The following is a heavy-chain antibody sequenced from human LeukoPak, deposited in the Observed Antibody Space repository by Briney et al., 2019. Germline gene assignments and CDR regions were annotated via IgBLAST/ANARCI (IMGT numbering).Heavy chain of an antibody. CDR3: TRGWGSSGPGDF. V-gene: IGHV3-7*01. CDR2: IKQDGSEK. CDR1: GITFSTFW. J-gene: IGHJ4*02. Sequence: HPGGSLRLSCVVSGITFSTFWMSWVRQAPGKGLEWVANIKQDGSEKYHVDSVKGRFTISRDNAKNSLYLQVNSLRDEDTGVYYCTRGWGSSGPGDFWGQGTLVTVSS. D-gene: IGHD6-19*01.